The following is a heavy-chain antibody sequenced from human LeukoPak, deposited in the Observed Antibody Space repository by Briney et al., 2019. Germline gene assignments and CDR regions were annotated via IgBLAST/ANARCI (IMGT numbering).Heavy chain of an antibody. CDR3: ARETRGGTYRYNFLDY. D-gene: IGHD3-16*02. V-gene: IGHV3-48*03. Sequence: GGSLRLSCAASGFTFTNSDMTWVRQAPGKGLEWLSYISASGTVMYYADSVKGRFTISRDNAENSLHLNLNFLGAEDTAVYFCARETRGGTYRYNFLDYWGLGTLVTVSS. CDR2: ISASGTVM. CDR1: GFTFTNSD. J-gene: IGHJ4*02.